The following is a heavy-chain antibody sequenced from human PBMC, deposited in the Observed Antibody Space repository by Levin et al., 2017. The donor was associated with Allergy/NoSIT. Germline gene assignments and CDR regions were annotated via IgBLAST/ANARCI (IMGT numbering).Heavy chain of an antibody. D-gene: IGHD6-19*01. CDR1: GFTFSNFG. J-gene: IGHJ4*02. Sequence: GESLKISCAASGFTFSNFGIHWVRQAPGKGLEWVSAIWYDGSNKYYRDSVKGRFTISRDNSKNTLYLQMDSLRVEDTAVYYCARDRYSAVAGIDWNHPLDYWGQGTLVTVSS. V-gene: IGHV3-33*01. CDR3: ARDRYSAVAGIDWNHPLDY. CDR2: IWYDGSNK.